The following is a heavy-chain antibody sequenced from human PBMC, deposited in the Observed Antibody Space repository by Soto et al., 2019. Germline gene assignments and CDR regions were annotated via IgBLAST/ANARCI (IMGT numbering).Heavy chain of an antibody. J-gene: IGHJ6*01. Sequence: ASVKVSCKASGYTFTGYYMHWVRQAPGQGIEWMGWINPNSGGTNYAQEFQGWVTMTRDTSISTAYMELSRLRSDDTAVYYCARAKGSYGMDVWGQGTTVTVSS. V-gene: IGHV1-2*04. D-gene: IGHD2-15*01. CDR3: ARAKGSYGMDV. CDR2: INPNSGGT. CDR1: GYTFTGYY.